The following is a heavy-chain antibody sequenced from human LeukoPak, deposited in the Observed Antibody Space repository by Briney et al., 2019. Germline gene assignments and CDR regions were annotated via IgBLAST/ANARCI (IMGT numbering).Heavy chain of an antibody. J-gene: IGHJ4*02. CDR2: IYTSGST. D-gene: IGHD3-16*01. CDR1: GGSISSGSYY. Sequence: MPSQTLSLTCTVSGGSISSGSYYWSWIRQPAGRGLEWIGRIYTSGSTNYNPSLKSRVTISVDTSKNQFSLKLSSVTAADTAVYYCARLLGAWGDDEDLGEYYFDYWGQRTLVTVSS. V-gene: IGHV4-61*02. CDR3: ARLLGAWGDDEDLGEYYFDY.